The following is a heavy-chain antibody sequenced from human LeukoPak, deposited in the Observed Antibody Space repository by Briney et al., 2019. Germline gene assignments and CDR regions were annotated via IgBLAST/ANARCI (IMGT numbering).Heavy chain of an antibody. CDR2: ISSGGGGT. Sequence: GGSLRLSCVASGFTFGSYAMNWVRQAPGKGLEWVSGISSGGGGTYDADSVKGRFTISRDNSKNTLYLQMTSLRAEDTAVYYCAPDLRGSDWSLDYWGQGTMVTVSS. V-gene: IGHV3-23*01. CDR1: GFTFGSYA. D-gene: IGHD3-9*01. CDR3: APDLRGSDWSLDY. J-gene: IGHJ4*01.